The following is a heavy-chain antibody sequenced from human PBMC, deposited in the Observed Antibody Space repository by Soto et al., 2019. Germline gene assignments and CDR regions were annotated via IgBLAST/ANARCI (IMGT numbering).Heavy chain of an antibody. V-gene: IGHV1-18*01. CDR3: ARERERYSYGSNFDY. CDR1: GYTFTSYG. CDR2: ISAYNGNT. J-gene: IGHJ4*02. Sequence: QVQLVQSGAEVKKPGASVKVSCKASGYTFTSYGISWVRQAPGQRLEWMGGISAYNGNTNYAQKLQGRVTMTTDTSTSTAYMELRSLRSDDTAVYYCARERERYSYGSNFDYWGQGTLVTVSS. D-gene: IGHD5-18*01.